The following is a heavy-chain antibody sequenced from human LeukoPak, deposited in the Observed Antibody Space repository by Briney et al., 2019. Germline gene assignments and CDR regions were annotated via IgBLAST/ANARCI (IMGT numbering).Heavy chain of an antibody. J-gene: IGHJ6*02. Sequence: PGGSLTLSCAASGFTFSSCSMNWVREAPGKGLEWVSYISSSSSTIYYADSVKGRFTISRDNAKNSLYLQMNSLRAEDTAVYYCARGSNGMDVWGQGTTVTVSS. CDR2: ISSSSSTI. CDR1: GFTFSSCS. V-gene: IGHV3-48*01. CDR3: ARGSNGMDV.